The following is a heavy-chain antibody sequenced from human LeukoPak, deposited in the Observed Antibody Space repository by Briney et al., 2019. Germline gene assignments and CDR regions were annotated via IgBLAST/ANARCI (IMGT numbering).Heavy chain of an antibody. CDR1: GFTFSSYG. CDR2: IWYDGSNK. V-gene: IGHV3-33*01. J-gene: IGHJ6*02. D-gene: IGHD2-2*01. Sequence: PGRSLRLSCAASGFTFSSYGMHWVRQAPGKGLEWVAVIWYDGSNKYYADSVKGRFTISRDNSKNTLYLQMNSLRAEDTAVYYCARDPDSSTYGMDVWGQGTTVTVSS. CDR3: ARDPDSSTYGMDV.